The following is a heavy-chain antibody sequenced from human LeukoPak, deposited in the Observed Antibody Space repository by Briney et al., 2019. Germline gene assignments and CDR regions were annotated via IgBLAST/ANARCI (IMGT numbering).Heavy chain of an antibody. CDR3: ARVSTGTTDY. CDR1: GGSISSSY. Sequence: SETLSLTCTVSGGSISSSYWSWIRQPPGKGLEWIGYIYYSGSTNYNPSLKSRVTISVDTSKNQFSLKLSSVIAADTAVYYCARVSTGTTDYWGQGTLVTVSS. J-gene: IGHJ4*02. D-gene: IGHD1-1*01. V-gene: IGHV4-59*01. CDR2: IYYSGST.